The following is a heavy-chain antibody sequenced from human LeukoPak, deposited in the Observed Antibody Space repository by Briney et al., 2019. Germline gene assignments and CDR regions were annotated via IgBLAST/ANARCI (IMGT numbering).Heavy chain of an antibody. J-gene: IGHJ4*02. Sequence: GGSLRLSCVASGFSFSSYEMNWVRQAPGKGLEWVSYVSSSSSTIYYADSVKGRFTISRDNAKNSLYLQMNSLRAEDTAVYYCARDGFDSSDDYWGQGTLVTVSS. V-gene: IGHV3-48*01. CDR3: ARDGFDSSDDY. CDR1: GFSFSSYE. D-gene: IGHD3-22*01. CDR2: VSSSSSTI.